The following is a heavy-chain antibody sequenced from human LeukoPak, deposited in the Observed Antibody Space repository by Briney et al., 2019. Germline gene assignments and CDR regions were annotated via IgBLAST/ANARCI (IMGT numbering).Heavy chain of an antibody. CDR1: GYSISSGYY. CDR3: ARAYSGYD. D-gene: IGHD5-12*01. Sequence: SETLSLTCTVSGYSISSGYYWGWIRQPPGKGLEWIGSIYHSGSTYYNPSLKSRVTISVDTSKNQFSLKLSSVTAADTAVYYCARAYSGYDWGQGTLVTVSS. CDR2: IYHSGST. J-gene: IGHJ4*02. V-gene: IGHV4-38-2*02.